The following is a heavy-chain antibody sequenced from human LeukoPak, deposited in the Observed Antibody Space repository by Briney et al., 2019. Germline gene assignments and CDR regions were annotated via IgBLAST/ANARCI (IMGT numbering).Heavy chain of an antibody. CDR1: GFTFSNSA. D-gene: IGHD3-10*01. J-gene: IGHJ5*01. CDR2: LSGSGITT. CDR3: ARDNGGWFDS. V-gene: IGHV3-23*01. Sequence: GGSLRLSCAASGFTFSNSAMSWVRQAPGKGLEWVSTLSGSGITTYYADSVTGRFTISRDNSKNTLYLQMNSLRAEDTAVYYCARDNGGWFDSWGRGTLVTVSS.